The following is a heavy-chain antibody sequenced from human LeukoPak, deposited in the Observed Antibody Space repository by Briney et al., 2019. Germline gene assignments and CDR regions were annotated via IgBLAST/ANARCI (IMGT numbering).Heavy chain of an antibody. CDR3: ARSISVTTRSDFDY. Sequence: PGGSLRLSCAASGFTFSNYGMHWVRQAPGKGLEWVAYIRYDGSAQYYVDSVKGRFTISRDNSKRTLYLQMNSLRAEDTAVYYCARSISVTTRSDFDYWGQGTLVTVSS. V-gene: IGHV3-30*02. J-gene: IGHJ4*02. CDR2: IRYDGSAQ. CDR1: GFTFSNYG. D-gene: IGHD4-17*01.